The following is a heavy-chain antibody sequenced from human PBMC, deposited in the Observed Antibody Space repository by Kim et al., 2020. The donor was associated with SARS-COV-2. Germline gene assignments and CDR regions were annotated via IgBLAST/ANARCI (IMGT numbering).Heavy chain of an antibody. CDR1: GFTFRIYS. J-gene: IGHJ4*02. V-gene: IGHV3-48*02. Sequence: GGSLRLSCAASGFTFRIYSMNWVRQASGRGLEWISYISYDSSNIYYADSVKGRFTISRDNAKGSLYLQMNSLSDEDTALYYCARDFPTMDYWGQGTLVSVSS. CDR2: ISYDSSNI. CDR3: ARDFPTMDY.